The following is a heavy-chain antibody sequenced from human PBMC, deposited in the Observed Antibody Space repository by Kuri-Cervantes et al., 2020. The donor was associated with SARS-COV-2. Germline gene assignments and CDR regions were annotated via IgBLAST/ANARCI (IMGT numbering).Heavy chain of an antibody. CDR1: GGSFSGFY. CDR3: ARGSSPTALIDY. V-gene: IGHV4-34*01. CDR2: INHSGSA. Sequence: SETLSLTCALYGGSFSGFYWSWIRRTPGKGLEWIGEINHSGSANYNPSLKSRVTISVDTSKNQFSLKLSSVTAADTAVYYCARGSSPTALIDYWGQGTLVTVSS. J-gene: IGHJ4*02. D-gene: IGHD6-13*01.